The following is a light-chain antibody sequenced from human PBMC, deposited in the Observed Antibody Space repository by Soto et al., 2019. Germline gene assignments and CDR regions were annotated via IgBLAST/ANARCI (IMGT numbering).Light chain of an antibody. CDR3: QQYSNWPLLS. J-gene: IGKJ4*01. CDR2: GAS. Sequence: EVVLTQSPSTLSVSPGAGXXLXXXXSQSVGSNLAWYQQKPGQTPRVLIYGASTRAIGIPARFSGSGFGTELTLTISSLQSEDFVVYYCQQYSNWPLLSFGGGTKVDIK. CDR1: QSVGSN. V-gene: IGKV3-15*01.